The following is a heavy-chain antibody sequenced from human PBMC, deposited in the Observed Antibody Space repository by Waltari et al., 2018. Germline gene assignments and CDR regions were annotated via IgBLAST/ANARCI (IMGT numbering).Heavy chain of an antibody. Sequence: QVQLQESGPGLVTPSETLSLTCTVSGDFLSDDHWTWLRQAPGKGLEWIAYLRNTGGTKCTPSLESRVTVSAVTSKKQFFLTLTSVTAADTAVYYCARLPTKYYDSIGWGFFDQWGQGILVTVSS. V-gene: IGHV4-59*08. D-gene: IGHD3-22*01. CDR2: LRNTGGT. J-gene: IGHJ4*02. CDR3: ARLPTKYYDSIGWGFFDQ. CDR1: GDFLSDDH.